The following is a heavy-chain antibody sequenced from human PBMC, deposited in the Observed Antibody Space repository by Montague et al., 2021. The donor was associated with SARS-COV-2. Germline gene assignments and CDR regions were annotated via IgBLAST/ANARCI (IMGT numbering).Heavy chain of an antibody. V-gene: IGHV4-4*02. CDR2: IYHSGST. J-gene: IGHJ5*02. CDR3: ALPTAGARFDP. CDR1: GDSISTDNW. D-gene: IGHD2-2*01. Sequence: SETLSLTCVVSGDSISTDNWCTWVRLPPGKGLEWVGVIYHSGSTNYNSPHKSRVIISLHKSKNHFSLQLSSVTAADTGVYYCALPTAGARFDPWGQGSLVTVSS.